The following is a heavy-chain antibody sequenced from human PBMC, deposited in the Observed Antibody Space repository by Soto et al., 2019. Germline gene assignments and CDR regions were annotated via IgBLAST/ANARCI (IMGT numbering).Heavy chain of an antibody. CDR1: GFTFSSYA. CDR2: ISGSGGST. V-gene: IGHV3-23*01. D-gene: IGHD3-9*01. Sequence: PGGSMRLSCAASGFTFSSYAMSWVRQAPGKGLEWVSAISGSGGSTYYADSVKGRFTISRDNSKNTLYLQMNSLRAEDTAVYYCAKPFLTGYYTDYFDYWGQGTLVTVSS. CDR3: AKPFLTGYYTDYFDY. J-gene: IGHJ4*02.